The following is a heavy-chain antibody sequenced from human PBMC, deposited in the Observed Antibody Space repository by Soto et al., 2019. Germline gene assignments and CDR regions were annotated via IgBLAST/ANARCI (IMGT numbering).Heavy chain of an antibody. Sequence: QVQLVQSGAEVKKPGSSVKVSCKASGGTFSSYAISWVRQAPGQGLEWMGGIIPIFGTANYAQKFQGRVTITADESTSTAYMELSSLRSEDTAVYYCASTFITIVGVVIRYNWFDPWGQGTLVTVSS. J-gene: IGHJ5*02. CDR3: ASTFITIVGVVIRYNWFDP. CDR1: GGTFSSYA. CDR2: IIPIFGTA. V-gene: IGHV1-69*01. D-gene: IGHD3-3*01.